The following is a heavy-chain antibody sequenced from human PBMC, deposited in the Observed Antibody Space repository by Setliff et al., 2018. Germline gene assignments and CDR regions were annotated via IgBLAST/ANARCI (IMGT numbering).Heavy chain of an antibody. Sequence: SETLSLTCSVSGASITSGGFYWTWIRQPAGKGLEWVATIYYSGSTYSNPSLKSRLIISVDAPDNQFSVKLSSVTAADTAVYYCARHKSNGSGSYPSLYMDVWGKGIMVTVS. J-gene: IGHJ6*03. CDR1: GASITSGGFY. D-gene: IGHD3-10*01. CDR3: ARHKSNGSGSYPSLYMDV. CDR2: IYYSGST. V-gene: IGHV4-39*01.